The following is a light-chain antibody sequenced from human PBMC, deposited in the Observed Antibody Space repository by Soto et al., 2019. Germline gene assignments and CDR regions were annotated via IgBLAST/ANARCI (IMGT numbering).Light chain of an antibody. Sequence: VQMTQSPSSLSASVGDRVTITCRYSQSISNYLNWYQQKPGKAPKVLIYAASSLQSGVPSRFSGSGSGTDFILTISTLQPEDIATYYCQQSYSSPTWTFGHGTKVDIK. CDR3: QQSYSSPTWT. CDR1: QSISNY. V-gene: IGKV1-39*01. J-gene: IGKJ1*01. CDR2: AAS.